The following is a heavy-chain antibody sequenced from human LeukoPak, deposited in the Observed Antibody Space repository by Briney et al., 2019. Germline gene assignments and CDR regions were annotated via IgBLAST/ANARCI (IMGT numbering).Heavy chain of an antibody. CDR3: ARGRRRIAAAGATPPAPYFDY. V-gene: IGHV3-9*01. J-gene: IGHJ4*02. CDR1: GFTFDDYA. CDR2: ISWNSGSI. D-gene: IGHD6-13*01. Sequence: GGSLRLSCAASGFTFDDYAMHWVRQAPGKGLEWVSGISWNSGSIGYADSVKGRFTISRDNAKNSLYLQMNSLRAEDTAVYYCARGRRRIAAAGATPPAPYFDYWGQGTLVTFSS.